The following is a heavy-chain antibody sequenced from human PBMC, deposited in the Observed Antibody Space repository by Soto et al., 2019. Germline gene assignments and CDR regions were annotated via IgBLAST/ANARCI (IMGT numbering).Heavy chain of an antibody. CDR2: IYWDDER. D-gene: IGHD3-9*01. V-gene: IGHV2-5*02. Sequence: QITLKESGPPLVKPTQTLTLTCTFSGFSLNTGGVGVGWIRQPPGKALEWVALIYWDDERRYSPSLKSRLTITKDTSNNQVVLTLTNVDPVDTATYYCARGDSTGYYPYWGQGTLVTVSS. CDR1: GFSLNTGGVG. CDR3: ARGDSTGYYPY. J-gene: IGHJ4*02.